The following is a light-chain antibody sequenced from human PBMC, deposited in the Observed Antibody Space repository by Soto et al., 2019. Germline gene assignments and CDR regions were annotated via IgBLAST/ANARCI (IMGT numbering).Light chain of an antibody. CDR2: DVS. J-gene: IGLJ1*01. CDR1: SGDIGDYNY. CDR3: CSYTRSGTLI. V-gene: IGLV2-14*01. Sequence: QSALTQPASVSGSPGQSITISCVGTSGDIGDYNYVSWYQQHPGKVPKVIIYDVSNRPSGVSYRFSGTKSGNTASLTFSGLQAEDEAAYYCCSYTRSGTLIFGTGTKVTVL.